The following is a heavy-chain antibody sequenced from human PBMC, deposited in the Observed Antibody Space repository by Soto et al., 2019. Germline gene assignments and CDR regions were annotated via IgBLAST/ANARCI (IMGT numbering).Heavy chain of an antibody. Sequence: ASVKVSCKVSGYTLTELSMHWVRQAPGKGLEWMGGFDPEDGETIYAQKFQGRVTMTEDTSTDTAYMELSSLRSEDTAVYYCVTVLPPNYDMLTGYYHYYFDYWGQGTLVTVSS. CDR2: FDPEDGET. J-gene: IGHJ4*02. D-gene: IGHD3-9*01. CDR1: GYTLTELS. CDR3: VTVLPPNYDMLTGYYHYYFDY. V-gene: IGHV1-24*01.